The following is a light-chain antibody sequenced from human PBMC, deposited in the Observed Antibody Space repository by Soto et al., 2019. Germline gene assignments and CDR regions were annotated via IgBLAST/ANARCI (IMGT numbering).Light chain of an antibody. V-gene: IGLV2-14*01. CDR3: SSYTGSSTPYV. CDR1: SSAIGTYKY. CDR2: EVS. J-gene: IGLJ1*01. Sequence: QSALTQPASVSGSPGQSITISCTGTSSAIGTYKYVSWYQHPPGKAPKLMIYEVSNRPSGVSNRFSGSKSGNTASLTISGLQAEDEADYYCSSYTGSSTPYVFGSGTKVT.